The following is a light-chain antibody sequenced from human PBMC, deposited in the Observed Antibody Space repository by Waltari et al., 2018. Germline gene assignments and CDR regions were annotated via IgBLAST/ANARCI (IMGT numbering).Light chain of an antibody. CDR1: QTISNW. CDR3: LQYNSYSWT. CDR2: KAS. V-gene: IGKV1-5*03. Sequence: DIQMTQSPSTLSASVGDRVTITCRASQTISNWLAWCQQKPGKAPKLLIYKASGLESWVPSRFSGSGSGTDFTLTISSLQPEDVGTYYCLQYNSYSWTFGHGTKVEI. J-gene: IGKJ1*01.